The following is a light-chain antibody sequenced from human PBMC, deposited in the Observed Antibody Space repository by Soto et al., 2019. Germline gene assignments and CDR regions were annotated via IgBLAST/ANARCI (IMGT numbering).Light chain of an antibody. V-gene: IGKV3-20*01. CDR2: GAS. CDR1: QSVSSSY. Sequence: EIVLTQSPGTLSLSPGERATLSCRASQSVSSSYLAWYQQEPGQARRLLIYGASSRATGIPDRFSGSGSGTDFTLTISRLEPEDFAVYYCQQYGSSPPYTFGQGTKLEIK. CDR3: QQYGSSPPYT. J-gene: IGKJ2*01.